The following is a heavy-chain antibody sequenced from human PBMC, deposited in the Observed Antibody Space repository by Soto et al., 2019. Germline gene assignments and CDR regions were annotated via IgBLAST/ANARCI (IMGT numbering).Heavy chain of an antibody. Sequence: ASVKVSCKASGYTFTAYDIHWVRQAPGQGLEWMGWINPNSGGTDYAQKFQGRVTMTRDMSISTAYMELSRLRSDDTAVYYCARGVYSSSSSFDYWGQGTLVTVSS. D-gene: IGHD6-6*01. V-gene: IGHV1-2*02. CDR2: INPNSGGT. CDR1: GYTFTAYD. CDR3: ARGVYSSSSSFDY. J-gene: IGHJ4*02.